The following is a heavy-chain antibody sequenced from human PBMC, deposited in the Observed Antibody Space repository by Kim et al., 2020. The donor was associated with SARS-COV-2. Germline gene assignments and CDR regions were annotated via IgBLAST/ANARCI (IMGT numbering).Heavy chain of an antibody. Sequence: SETLSLTCTVSGGSISSGGYYWSWIRQHPGKGLEWIGYIYYSGSTYYNPSLKSRVTISVDTSKNQFSLKLSSVTAADTAVYYCARGFYGSGSYYHAFDIWGQGTMVTVSS. CDR1: GGSISSGGYY. J-gene: IGHJ3*02. CDR2: IYYSGST. V-gene: IGHV4-31*03. CDR3: ARGFYGSGSYYHAFDI. D-gene: IGHD3-10*01.